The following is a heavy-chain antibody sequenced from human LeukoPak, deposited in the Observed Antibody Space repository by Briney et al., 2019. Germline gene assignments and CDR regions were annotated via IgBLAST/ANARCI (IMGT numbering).Heavy chain of an antibody. CDR2: IYYTGST. J-gene: IGHJ5*02. V-gene: IGHV4-59*08. Sequence: PSETLSLTCSVSGGSISSYYWSWIRQPPGKGLEWIGYIYYTGSTNYNPSLESRVTISVDTSKRQLTLKLSSVTAADTAVYYCATAYYDFWSGYPKSWFDPWGQGTLVTVSS. CDR3: ATAYYDFWSGYPKSWFDP. D-gene: IGHD3-3*01. CDR1: GGSISSYY.